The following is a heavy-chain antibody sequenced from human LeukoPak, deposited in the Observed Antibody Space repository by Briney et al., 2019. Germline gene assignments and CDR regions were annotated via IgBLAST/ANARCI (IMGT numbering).Heavy chain of an antibody. CDR1: GFTFSSYG. CDR3: ARAPYYYYGMDV. CDR2: IWYDGSNK. V-gene: IGHV3-33*01. Sequence: GGSLRLSCAASGFTFSSYGMHWVRQAPGKGLEWVAVIWYDGSNKYYADSVKGRFTISRDNSKNTLYLQMNSLRAEDTAVYYCARAPYYYYGMDVWGQGTTVTVSS. J-gene: IGHJ6*02.